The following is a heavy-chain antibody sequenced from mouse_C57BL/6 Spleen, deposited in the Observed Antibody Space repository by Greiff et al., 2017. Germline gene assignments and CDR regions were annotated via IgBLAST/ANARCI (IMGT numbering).Heavy chain of an antibody. CDR2: IDPANGNT. CDR3: SGITAVVATAYWYFDV. J-gene: IGHJ1*03. V-gene: IGHV14-3*01. CDR1: GFNFKNSY. Sequence: EVQLQQSVAELVRPGASVKLSCTASGFNFKNSYMHWVKQRPEQGLEWIGRIDPANGNTKYAPKFQGKATMTADTSSNTAYLQLSSLTSEDTAISYCSGITAVVATAYWYFDVWGTGTTVTVSS. D-gene: IGHD1-1*01.